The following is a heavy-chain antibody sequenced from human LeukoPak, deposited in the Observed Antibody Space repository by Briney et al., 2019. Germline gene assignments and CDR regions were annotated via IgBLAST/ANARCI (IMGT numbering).Heavy chain of an antibody. CDR3: AKTTHDSSGYYYFGY. Sequence: GGSLRLSCAASGFTFSSYDMSWVRQAPGKGLEWVSAISGSGGSTYYADSVKGRFTISRDNSKNTLYLQMNSLRAEDTAVYYCAKTTHDSSGYYYFGYWGQGTLVTVSS. CDR1: GFTFSSYD. D-gene: IGHD3-22*01. V-gene: IGHV3-23*01. CDR2: ISGSGGST. J-gene: IGHJ4*02.